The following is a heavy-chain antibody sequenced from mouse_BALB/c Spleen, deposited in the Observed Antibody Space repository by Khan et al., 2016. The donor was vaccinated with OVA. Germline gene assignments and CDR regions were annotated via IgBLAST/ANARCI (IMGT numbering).Heavy chain of an antibody. CDR2: ISYSGST. CDR3: ARDGSRYNYAMDY. Sequence: EVELVESGPGLVKPSQSLSLTYTVTGYSITSDYAWNWIRQFPGNKLEWMGYISYSGSTSYNPSLKSRISITRDTSKNQFFLQLNSVTTEDTATYYCARDGSRYNYAMDYWGQGTAVTVSS. J-gene: IGHJ4*01. D-gene: IGHD2-3*01. V-gene: IGHV3-2*02. CDR1: GYSITSDYA.